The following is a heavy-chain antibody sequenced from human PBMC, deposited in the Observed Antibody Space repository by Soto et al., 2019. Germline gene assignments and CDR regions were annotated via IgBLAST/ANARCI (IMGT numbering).Heavy chain of an antibody. CDR1: GGTFSSYA. CDR3: ARDRRGRDGYNFGTRYYYGMDV. D-gene: IGHD5-12*01. CDR2: IIPIFGPA. J-gene: IGHJ6*02. V-gene: IGHV1-69*01. Sequence: VKVSCKASGGTFSSYAISWVRQAPGQGLEWMGGIIPIFGPANYAQKFQGRVTITADESTSTAYMELSSLRSEDTAVYYCARDRRGRDGYNFGTRYYYGMDVWGQGTTVTVSS.